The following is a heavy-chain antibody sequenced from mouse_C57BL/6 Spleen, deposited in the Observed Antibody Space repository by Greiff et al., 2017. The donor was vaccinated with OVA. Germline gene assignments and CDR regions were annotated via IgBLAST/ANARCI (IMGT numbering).Heavy chain of an antibody. Sequence: QVQLKQSGAELMKPGASVKLSCKATGYTFTGYWIEWVKQRPGHGLEWIGEILPGSGSTNYNEKFKGKATFTADTSSDTAYMQLSSLTTEDSAIYYCARRRAAQASPHAMDYWGQGTSVTVSS. J-gene: IGHJ4*01. CDR1: GYTFTGYW. D-gene: IGHD3-2*02. CDR3: ARRRAAQASPHAMDY. CDR2: ILPGSGST. V-gene: IGHV1-9*01.